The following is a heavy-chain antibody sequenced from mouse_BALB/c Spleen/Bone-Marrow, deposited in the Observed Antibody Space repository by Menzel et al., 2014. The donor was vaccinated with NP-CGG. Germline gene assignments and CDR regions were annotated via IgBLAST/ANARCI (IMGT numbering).Heavy chain of an antibody. CDR1: GYAFTSYW. V-gene: IGHV1S22*01. CDR3: TRRDY. J-gene: IGHJ4*01. Sequence: LQQSGSELVRPGASVKLSCKASGYAFTSYWMHWVKQRPGQGLEWIGNIYPGSGSTNYDEKFKSKATLTVDTSSSTAYMQLSRLTSEDSAVYYCTRRDYWGQGPSVTVPS. CDR2: IYPGSGST.